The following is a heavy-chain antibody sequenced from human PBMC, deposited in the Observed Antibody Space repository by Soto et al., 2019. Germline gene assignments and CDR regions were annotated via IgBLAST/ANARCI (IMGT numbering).Heavy chain of an antibody. V-gene: IGHV1-46*01. CDR3: ASCTGGSCYPTDF. J-gene: IGHJ4*02. CDR2: INPSGGST. CDR1: GYTFTSYY. Sequence: ASVKVSCKASGYTFTSYYMHWVRQAPGQGLEWMGIINPSGGSTSYAQKFQGRVTMTRDTSTSTAYMELRSLRSDDSAVYYCASCTGGSCYPTDFWGQGTLVTVSS. D-gene: IGHD2-15*01.